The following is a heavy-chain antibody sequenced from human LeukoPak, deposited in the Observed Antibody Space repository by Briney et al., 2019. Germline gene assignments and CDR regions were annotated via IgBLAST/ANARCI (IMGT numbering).Heavy chain of an antibody. CDR1: GFTFSSYG. CDR3: AKDSTYYGMDV. V-gene: IGHV3-30*18. CDR2: ISYDGSNK. J-gene: IGHJ6*04. Sequence: PGRSLRLSCAASGFTFSSYGMHWVRQAPGEGLEWVAVISYDGSNKYYADSVKGRFTISRDNSKNTLYLQMNSLRAEDTAVYYCAKDSTYYGMDVWGKGTTVTVSS.